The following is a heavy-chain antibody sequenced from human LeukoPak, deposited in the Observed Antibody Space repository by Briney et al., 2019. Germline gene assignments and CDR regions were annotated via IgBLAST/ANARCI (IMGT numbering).Heavy chain of an antibody. CDR3: ARAWTHRYYMDV. D-gene: IGHD3/OR15-3a*01. CDR1: GYTFTGYY. Sequence: ASVKVSCKASGYTFTGYYMHWVRQAPGQELEWMGWINPNSGGTNYAQKFQGRVTMTRDTSISTAYMELGRLRSDDTAVYYCARAWTHRYYMDVWGKGTTVTVSS. V-gene: IGHV1-2*02. J-gene: IGHJ6*03. CDR2: INPNSGGT.